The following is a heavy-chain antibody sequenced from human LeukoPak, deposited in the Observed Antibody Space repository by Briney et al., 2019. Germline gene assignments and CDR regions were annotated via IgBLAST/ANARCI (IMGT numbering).Heavy chain of an antibody. CDR3: AKPALGVMGELLPFDY. J-gene: IGHJ4*02. Sequence: PGGSLRLSCAASGFTFSSYSMNWVRQAPGKGLEWVSAISGSGGSTYYADSVKGRFTISRDNSKNTLYLQMNSLRAEDTAVYYCAKPALGVMGELLPFDYWGQGTLVTVSS. CDR1: GFTFSSYS. D-gene: IGHD1-26*01. CDR2: ISGSGGST. V-gene: IGHV3-23*01.